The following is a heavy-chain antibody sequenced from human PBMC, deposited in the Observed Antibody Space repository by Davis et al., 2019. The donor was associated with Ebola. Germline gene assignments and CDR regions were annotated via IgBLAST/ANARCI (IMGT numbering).Heavy chain of an antibody. D-gene: IGHD3-10*01. J-gene: IGHJ4*02. Sequence: AASVKVSCKASGYTFTSYDINWVRQATGQGLEWMGWMNPNSGNTSYAQKFQGRVTMTRDTSTSTVYMELSSLRSEDTAVYYCARDRKPMVRGDYFDYWGQGTLVTVSS. V-gene: IGHV1-8*01. CDR1: GYTFTSYD. CDR2: MNPNSGNT. CDR3: ARDRKPMVRGDYFDY.